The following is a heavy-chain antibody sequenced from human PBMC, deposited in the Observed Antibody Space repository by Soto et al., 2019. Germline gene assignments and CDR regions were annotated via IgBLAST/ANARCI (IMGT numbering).Heavy chain of an antibody. J-gene: IGHJ3*02. D-gene: IGHD3-16*01. Sequence: GGSLRLSCAASGFTVSSNYMSWVRQAPGKGLEWVSVIYSGGSTYYADSVKGRFTISRDNSKNTLYLQMNSLRAEDTAVYYCAGVPYYDYIWGSLNDAFDIWGQGTMVTVSS. V-gene: IGHV3-66*01. CDR1: GFTVSSNY. CDR3: AGVPYYDYIWGSLNDAFDI. CDR2: IYSGGST.